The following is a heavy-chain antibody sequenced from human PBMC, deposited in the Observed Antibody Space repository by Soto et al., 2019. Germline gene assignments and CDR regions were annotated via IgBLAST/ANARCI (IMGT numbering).Heavy chain of an antibody. CDR1: GGSVSSGAYY. J-gene: IGHJ3*02. D-gene: IGHD5-12*01. CDR3: ARARLRAVYAFDI. V-gene: IGHV4-31*03. CDR2: IYYSGST. Sequence: QVQLQESDAGLVKASQTLSLTCTVSGGSVSSGAYYWTSIRPGPGKGLEWLGYIYYSGSTYYSQSLESRLSISLDTSKDLFSLRLSSVPAADTAMYYCARARLRAVYAFDIWGQGTMVTVSS.